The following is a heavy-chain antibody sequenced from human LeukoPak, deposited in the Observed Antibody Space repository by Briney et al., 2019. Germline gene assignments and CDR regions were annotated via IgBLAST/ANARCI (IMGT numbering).Heavy chain of an antibody. CDR2: ISSSGGST. D-gene: IGHD3-22*01. CDR1: GFTFSSYA. CDR3: AKEGVITMIVVVISYFDY. V-gene: IGHV3-23*01. Sequence: GGSLRLSCAASGFTFSSYAMRWVRQAPGKGLEWVSAISSSGGSTYYADSVKGRFTISRDNSKNTLYLQMNSLRAEDTAVYYCAKEGVITMIVVVISYFDYWGQGTLVTVSS. J-gene: IGHJ4*02.